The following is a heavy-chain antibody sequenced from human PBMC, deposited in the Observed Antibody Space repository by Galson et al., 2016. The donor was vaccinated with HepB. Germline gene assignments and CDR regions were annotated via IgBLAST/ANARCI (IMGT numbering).Heavy chain of an antibody. J-gene: IGHJ4*02. CDR3: AKGDYDVLRYSDH. CDR2: ILHDGSNS. V-gene: IGHV3-30*18. Sequence: SLRLSCAASGFTFNVYGMHWVRQAPGKGLEWVASILHDGSNSYHVDSVKGRFTISRDNFKSTLYLEMNSLRGEDTAIYYCAKGDYDVLRYSDHWGQGTLVTVSS. D-gene: IGHD3-9*01. CDR1: GFTFNVYG.